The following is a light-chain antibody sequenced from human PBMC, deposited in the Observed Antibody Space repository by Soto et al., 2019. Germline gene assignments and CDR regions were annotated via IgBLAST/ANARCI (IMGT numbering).Light chain of an antibody. J-gene: IGKJ3*01. CDR3: HQSYNAPFN. CDR2: AAS. Sequence: IQMTQSPSSLSASVGDTVTITCRASKTIDRYLNWFQQKSGQAPKLLMNAASTLRSGVPSRFSASGSGIDFTLTISSLQTEDYATYYCHQSYNAPFNFGPGTKVDIK. CDR1: KTIDRY. V-gene: IGKV1-39*01.